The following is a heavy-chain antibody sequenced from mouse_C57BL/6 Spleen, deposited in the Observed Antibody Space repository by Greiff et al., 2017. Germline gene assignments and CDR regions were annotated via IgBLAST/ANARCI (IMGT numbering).Heavy chain of an antibody. CDR2: IYPGDGDT. CDR3: ALDSSGPYYYAMDY. V-gene: IGHV1-82*01. Sequence: VQLQQSGPELVKPGASVKISCTASGYAFSSSWMNWVKQRPGKGLEWIGRIYPGDGDTNYNGKFKGKATLTADKSSSTAYMQLSSLTSEDSAVYFCALDSSGPYYYAMDYWGQGTSVTVSS. D-gene: IGHD3-2*02. J-gene: IGHJ4*01. CDR1: GYAFSSSW.